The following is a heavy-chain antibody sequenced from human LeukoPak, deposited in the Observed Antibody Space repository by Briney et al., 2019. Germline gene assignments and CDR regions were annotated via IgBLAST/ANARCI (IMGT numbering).Heavy chain of an antibody. J-gene: IGHJ5*02. CDR1: GYTFTSYY. CDR3: ALGMTTVRDWFDP. Sequence: ASVKVSCKASGYTFTSYYMHWVRQAPGQGLEWMGWINPNSGGTNYAQKFQGRVTMTRDTSISTAYMELSRLRSDDTAVYYCALGMTTVRDWFDPWGQGTLVTASS. CDR2: INPNSGGT. D-gene: IGHD4-11*01. V-gene: IGHV1-2*02.